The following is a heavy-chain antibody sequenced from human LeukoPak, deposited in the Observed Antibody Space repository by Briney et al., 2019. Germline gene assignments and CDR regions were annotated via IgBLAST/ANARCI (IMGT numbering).Heavy chain of an antibody. V-gene: IGHV3-23*01. CDR2: ISPRGDRT. CDR1: GFTFSTYA. D-gene: IGHD6-19*01. CDR3: AKERSAGWPFDY. J-gene: IGHJ4*02. Sequence: GGSLRLSCAASGFTFSTYAMTWVRQAPGEGLEWVSAISPRGDRTYYADSVKGRFTISRDNSKNTLYLQMNSPRAEDTAIYYCAKERSAGWPFDYWGQGTLVTVSS.